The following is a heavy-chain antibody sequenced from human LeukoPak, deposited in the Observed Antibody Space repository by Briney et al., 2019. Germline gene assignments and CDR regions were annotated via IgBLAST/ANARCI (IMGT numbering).Heavy chain of an antibody. CDR2: IYSGGST. D-gene: IGHD1-26*01. J-gene: IGHJ6*04. CDR3: ASDSLRSHGMDV. CDR1: GFTVSSSY. V-gene: IGHV3-53*01. Sequence: GGSLRLSCAASGFTVSSSYMSWVRQAPGKGLEWVSVIYSGGSTYYADSVKGRFTISRDNSKNTLYLQMNSLRAEDTAVYYCASDSLRSHGMDVWGKGTTVTVSS.